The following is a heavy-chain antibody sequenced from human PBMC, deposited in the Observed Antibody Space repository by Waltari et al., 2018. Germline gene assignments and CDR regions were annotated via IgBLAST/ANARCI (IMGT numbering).Heavy chain of an antibody. CDR2: RIPILGIA. V-gene: IGHV1-69*02. J-gene: IGHJ5*02. CDR3: ARVVSGYSSSWYWFDP. Sequence: QVQLVQSGAEVKKPGSSVKVSCKASGGTFSSYTISWVRQAPGQGLEWMGRRIPILGIANYAQKFQGRVTITADKSTSTAYMELSSLRSEDTAVYYCARVVSGYSSSWYWFDPWGQGTLVTVSS. CDR1: GGTFSSYT. D-gene: IGHD6-13*01.